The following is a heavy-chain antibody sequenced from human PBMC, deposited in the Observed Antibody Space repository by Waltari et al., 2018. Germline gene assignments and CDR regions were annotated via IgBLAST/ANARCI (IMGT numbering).Heavy chain of an antibody. J-gene: IGHJ4*02. CDR1: GFTFTCYL. CDR2: INSDGSST. Sequence: EVQLHESGGGLVQPAGPLRLSCSASGFTFTCYLRHWVRQAPGKGLVWVARINSDGSSTTYADSVKGRFTISRDNAKNTVYLQMNSLRVEDTAVYYCTRALWLGEWYDYWGQGTLVTVSS. CDR3: TRALWLGEWYDY. V-gene: IGHV3-74*01. D-gene: IGHD3-10*01.